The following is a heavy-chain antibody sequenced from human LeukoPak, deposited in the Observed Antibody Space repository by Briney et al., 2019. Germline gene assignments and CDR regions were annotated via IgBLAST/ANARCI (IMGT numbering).Heavy chain of an antibody. V-gene: IGHV1-69*13. CDR1: GGTFSSYS. D-gene: IGHD3-10*01. Sequence: ASVKVSCKASGGTFSSYSISWVRQAPGQGLEWMGLIIPIFGTTNYAQKFEGRVTITAHESANTAYMELSSVRSEDTAVYYCARVNYYGSGIERRNYGMDVWGQGTTVTVSS. CDR2: IIPIFGTT. CDR3: ARVNYYGSGIERRNYGMDV. J-gene: IGHJ6*02.